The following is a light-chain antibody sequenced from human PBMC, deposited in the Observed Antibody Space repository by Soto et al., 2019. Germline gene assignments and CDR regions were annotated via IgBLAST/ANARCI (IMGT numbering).Light chain of an antibody. J-gene: IGKJ5*01. Sequence: EVVLTQSPAILSLSPGERATLSCRASQSVRNYLSWYQQKPGQAPRLLIYDTSNRATGIPARFSGSGSETDFTLTISSLEPEDFAVYYCQQRYNWPPITFGQGTRLEIK. CDR3: QQRYNWPPIT. V-gene: IGKV3-11*01. CDR2: DTS. CDR1: QSVRNY.